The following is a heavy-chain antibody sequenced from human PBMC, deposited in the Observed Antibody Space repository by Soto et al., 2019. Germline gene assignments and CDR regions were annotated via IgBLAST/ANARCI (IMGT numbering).Heavy chain of an antibody. Sequence: HLQLQESGPGLVKPSETLSLMCSVSDDSINSDKFYWGWIRQPPGKGLEWIGSIYYRGNAYYNPSLQTRVTISLDKSKSQFSLKLNSVTAADSAVYFCARLEGLATISYYFVFWGPGALVTVSS. D-gene: IGHD3-9*01. CDR1: DDSINSDKFY. CDR2: IYYRGNA. J-gene: IGHJ4*02. V-gene: IGHV4-39*01. CDR3: ARLEGLATISYYFVF.